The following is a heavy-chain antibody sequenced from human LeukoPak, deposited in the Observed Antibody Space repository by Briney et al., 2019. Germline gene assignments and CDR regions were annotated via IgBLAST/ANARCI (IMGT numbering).Heavy chain of an antibody. CDR2: ISYDGSDK. Sequence: PGGSLRLSCAASGFTFSSHGLHWVRQAPGKGPEWVAVISYDGSDKYYADSVKDRFTISRDNSKNTLYLQMNSLRAEDTAVYYCARSGSSLRSPLYYGMDVWGQGTTVTVSS. CDR3: ARSGSSLRSPLYYGMDV. CDR1: GFTFSSHG. J-gene: IGHJ6*02. D-gene: IGHD1-26*01. V-gene: IGHV3-30*03.